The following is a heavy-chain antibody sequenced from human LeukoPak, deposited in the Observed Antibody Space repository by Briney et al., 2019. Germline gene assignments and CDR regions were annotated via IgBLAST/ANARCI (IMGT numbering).Heavy chain of an antibody. V-gene: IGHV4-39*01. CDR2: ICCGGNT. J-gene: IGHJ4*02. CDR3: ARHSYYSERSGADYYFEY. D-gene: IGHD3-22*01. Sequence: SETLSLTCSVSTDSIKSNKYLWGWLRQPPGKGLEWLGSICCGGNTYYNLSLEGRVTISVYTYKNNFPLKLTSATAADTALYYCARHSYYSERSGADYYFEYWGQGTLVTVSS. CDR1: TDSIKSNKYL.